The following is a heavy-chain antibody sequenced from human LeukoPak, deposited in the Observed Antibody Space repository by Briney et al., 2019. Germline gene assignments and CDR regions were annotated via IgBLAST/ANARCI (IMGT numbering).Heavy chain of an antibody. D-gene: IGHD1-1*01. V-gene: IGHV3-7*01. CDR1: GFPFSSYW. J-gene: IGHJ4*02. Sequence: GRSLRLSCAASGFPFSSYWMNWVHQAPGKGLEWVANIKQDGSEKFYVDSVKGRFTISRDNAKNSLYLQMNSLRADDTAVYYCASLGNWGQGTLVIVSS. CDR3: ASLGN. CDR2: IKQDGSEK.